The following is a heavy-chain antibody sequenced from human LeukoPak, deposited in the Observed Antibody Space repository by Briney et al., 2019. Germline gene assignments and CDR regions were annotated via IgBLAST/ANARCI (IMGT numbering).Heavy chain of an antibody. D-gene: IGHD1-7*01. V-gene: IGHV1-46*01. CDR1: GYTFTSYY. J-gene: IGHJ4*02. CDR3: ASLIIGTTQDFDY. CDR2: INPSGGST. Sequence: ASVKVSCKASGYTFTSYYMHWVRQARGQGLEWMRIINPSGGSTSYAQKFQGRVTMTRDTSTSTVYMELSSLRSEDTAVYYCASLIIGTTQDFDYWGQGTLVTVSS.